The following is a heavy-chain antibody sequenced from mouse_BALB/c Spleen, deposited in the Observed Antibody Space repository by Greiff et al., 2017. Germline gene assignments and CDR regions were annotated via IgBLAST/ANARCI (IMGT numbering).Heavy chain of an antibody. CDR2: ISDGGSYT. J-gene: IGHJ3*01. V-gene: IGHV5-4*02. Sequence: EVMLVESGGGLVKPGGSLKLSCAASGFTFSDYYMYWVRQTPEKRLEWVATISDGGSYTYYPDSVKGRFTISRDNAKNNLYLQMSSLKSEDTAMYYCARGSDYDGFAYWGQGTLVTVSA. CDR3: ARGSDYDGFAY. CDR1: GFTFSDYY. D-gene: IGHD2-4*01.